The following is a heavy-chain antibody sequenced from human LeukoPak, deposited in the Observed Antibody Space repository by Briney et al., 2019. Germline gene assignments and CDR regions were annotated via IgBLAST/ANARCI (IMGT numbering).Heavy chain of an antibody. J-gene: IGHJ4*02. CDR3: ARERPSNYMDY. CDR2: ISGSAGST. Sequence: GGSLRLSCAASGFTFSSYAMSWVCQAPGKGLEWVSVISGSAGSTYYADSVKGRFTISRDNSMNTLYLQMNSLRAEDTAVYYCARERPSNYMDYWGQGTLVTVSS. CDR1: GFTFSSYA. V-gene: IGHV3-23*01. D-gene: IGHD6-6*01.